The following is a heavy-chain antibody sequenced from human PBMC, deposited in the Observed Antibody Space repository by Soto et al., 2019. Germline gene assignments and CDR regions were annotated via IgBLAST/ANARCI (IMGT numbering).Heavy chain of an antibody. CDR1: GFSLSTSGAG. CDR2: ISWKDEK. CDR3: AHRYGGNYYRWYFDS. Sequence: QITLKESGPTLVKPTQTLTVTCTFSGFSLSTSGAGVGLIRQSPGKAPEWLALISWKDEKRYNPGLKSRLNINKDNSKNQVVLTMTDLDPVDTATYFCAHRYGGNYYRWYFDSWGQGTLVNVSS. V-gene: IGHV2-5*01. D-gene: IGHD1-26*01. J-gene: IGHJ4*02.